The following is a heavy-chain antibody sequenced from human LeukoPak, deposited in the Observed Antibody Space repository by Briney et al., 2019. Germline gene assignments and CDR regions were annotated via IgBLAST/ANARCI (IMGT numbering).Heavy chain of an antibody. CDR3: ARAPWASILTGYYNPYYFDY. V-gene: IGHV4-39*07. CDR1: GGSISSSSYY. Sequence: PSETLSLTCTVSGGSISSSSYYWGWIRQPPGKGLEWIGSIYYSGSTYYNPSLKSRVTISVDTSKNQFSLKLSFVTAADTAVYYCARAPWASILTGYYNPYYFDYWGQGTLVTVSS. D-gene: IGHD3-9*01. CDR2: IYYSGST. J-gene: IGHJ4*02.